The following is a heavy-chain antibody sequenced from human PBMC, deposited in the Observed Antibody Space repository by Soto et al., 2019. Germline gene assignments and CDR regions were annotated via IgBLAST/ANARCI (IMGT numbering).Heavy chain of an antibody. Sequence: QAQLVQSGAEVKKPGASVKVSCKASENTFSRYYLHWVRQAPGQGLEWMGMIHPSGGGATYAQKFLGRVTMTRDTPTSTVFMELSSLRSGDTAIYYCSRGGHITVVTASFDFWGQGTLVTVSS. J-gene: IGHJ4*02. V-gene: IGHV1-46*03. CDR3: SRGGHITVVTASFDF. CDR1: ENTFSRYY. D-gene: IGHD2-21*02. CDR2: IHPSGGGA.